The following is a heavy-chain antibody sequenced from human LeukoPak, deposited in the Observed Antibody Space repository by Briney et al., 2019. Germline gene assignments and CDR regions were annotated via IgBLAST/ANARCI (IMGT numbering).Heavy chain of an antibody. CDR3: ATSIGVAVAFDF. CDR1: GFTFSSYG. D-gene: IGHD6-19*01. Sequence: GGSLRLSCAASGFTFSSYGMHWVRQAPGKGLEWVAFIRYDGSNKYYADSVKGRFTISRDNSKNTLYLQMNSLKAEDTAIYYCATSIGVAVAFDFWGQGTLVTVSS. V-gene: IGHV3-30*02. CDR2: IRYDGSNK. J-gene: IGHJ4*02.